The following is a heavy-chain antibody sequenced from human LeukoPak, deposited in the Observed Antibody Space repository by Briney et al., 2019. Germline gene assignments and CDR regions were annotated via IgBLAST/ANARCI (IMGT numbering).Heavy chain of an antibody. Sequence: SQTLSLTCVISGDSVSSNSVAWNWIRQSPSRGLEWLGRTYYRSKWYNDYAVSVQGRITVNPDTSKNQFSLQLDSVTPHDTALYYCARGAYRTFDIWGQGTMVTVSS. CDR3: ARGAYRTFDI. CDR2: TYYRSKWYN. CDR1: GDSVSSNSVA. V-gene: IGHV6-1*01. J-gene: IGHJ3*02.